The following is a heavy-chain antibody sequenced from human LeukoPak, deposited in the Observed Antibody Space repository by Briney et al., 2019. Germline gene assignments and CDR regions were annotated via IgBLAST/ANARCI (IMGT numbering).Heavy chain of an antibody. Sequence: SETLSLTCTVSGGSISSYYWSWIRQPPGKGLEWIGYIYYSVSTNYNPSLKSRVTISVDTSKNQFSLKLSSVTAADTAVYYCARPGSLGATKTPPSYWGQGTLVTVSS. CDR3: ARPGSLGATKTPPSY. D-gene: IGHD1-26*01. J-gene: IGHJ4*02. CDR2: IYYSVST. V-gene: IGHV4-59*01. CDR1: GGSISSYY.